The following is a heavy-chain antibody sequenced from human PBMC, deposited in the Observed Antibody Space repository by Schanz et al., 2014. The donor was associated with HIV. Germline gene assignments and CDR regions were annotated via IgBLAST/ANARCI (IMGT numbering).Heavy chain of an antibody. CDR1: GFLFSSYG. V-gene: IGHV3-23*01. CDR3: ARGEAITYYYHYYGMDV. CDR2: ISGGGGKT. Sequence: EVQLLESGGGLVQPGGSLRLSCAASGFLFSSYGMSWVRQAPGKGLEWVSIISGGGGKTYYADSVKGRFTISRDSSKNTVYLQMNSLRAEDTAVYYCARGEAITYYYHYYGMDVWGQGTTVTVSS. D-gene: IGHD1-20*01. J-gene: IGHJ6*02.